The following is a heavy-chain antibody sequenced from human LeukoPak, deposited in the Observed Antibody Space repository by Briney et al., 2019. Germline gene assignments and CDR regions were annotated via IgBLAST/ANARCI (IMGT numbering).Heavy chain of an antibody. Sequence: GRSLRLSCAASGFTFSSYAMSWVRQAPGKGLEWVSAISGSGGSTYYADSVKGRFTISRDNSKNTLYLQMNSLRAEDTAVYYCARGGCSSTSCPPWGGWFDPWGQGTLVTVSS. J-gene: IGHJ5*02. CDR1: GFTFSSYA. V-gene: IGHV3-23*01. CDR2: ISGSGGST. CDR3: ARGGCSSTSCPPWGGWFDP. D-gene: IGHD2-2*01.